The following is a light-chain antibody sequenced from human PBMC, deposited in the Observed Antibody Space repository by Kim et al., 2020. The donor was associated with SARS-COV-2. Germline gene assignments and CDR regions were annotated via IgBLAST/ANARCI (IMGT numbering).Light chain of an antibody. CDR1: GLPKQY. V-gene: IGLV3-25*03. J-gene: IGLJ3*02. CDR2: KDS. CDR3: QSADTSGTYWV. Sequence: PGQTARITCSGDGLPKQYAWWDQQKPGQAPMLVIYKDSERPSGIPERFSGSTSGTTVTLTISGVQAEDEADYYCQSADTSGTYWVFGGGTQLTVL.